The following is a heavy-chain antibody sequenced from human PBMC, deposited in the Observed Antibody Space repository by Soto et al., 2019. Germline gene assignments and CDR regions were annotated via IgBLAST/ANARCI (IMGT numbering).Heavy chain of an antibody. Sequence: EVQLLESGGGLVQPGGSLRLSCAASGFTFSSYAMSWVRQAPGKGLEWVSAISGSGGSTYYADSVKSRFTISRDNSKNTLYLQINSLRAEDTAVYYCARVHSSSLDYWGQGTLVTVSS. D-gene: IGHD6-13*01. V-gene: IGHV3-23*01. CDR3: ARVHSSSLDY. J-gene: IGHJ4*02. CDR1: GFTFSSYA. CDR2: ISGSGGST.